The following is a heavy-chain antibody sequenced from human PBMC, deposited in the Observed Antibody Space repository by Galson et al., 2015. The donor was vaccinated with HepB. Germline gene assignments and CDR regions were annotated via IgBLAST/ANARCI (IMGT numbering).Heavy chain of an antibody. CDR1: GFTFSSYE. J-gene: IGHJ4*02. V-gene: IGHV3-48*03. CDR3: ARVRWLRIFDY. D-gene: IGHD5-12*01. Sequence: SLRLSCAASGFTFSSYEMNWVRQAPGKGLEWVSYISSSGSTIYYADSVKGRFTISRDNAKNSLYLQMNSLRAEDTAVYYCARVRWLRIFDYWGQGTLVTVSS. CDR2: ISSSGSTI.